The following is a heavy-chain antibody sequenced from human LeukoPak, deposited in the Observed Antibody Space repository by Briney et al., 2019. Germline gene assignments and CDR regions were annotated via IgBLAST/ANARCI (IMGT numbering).Heavy chain of an antibody. J-gene: IGHJ4*02. V-gene: IGHV3-30*18. CDR2: ISYDGSNK. CDR1: GFTFSTYG. CDR3: VKDTIFTVDPFDY. Sequence: GGSLRLSCVASGFTFSTYGMHWVRQAPGKGLEWVALISYDGSNKYYADSVKGRFTISRDNSKNTLYLEMNSLRAEDTAVYYCVKDTIFTVDPFDYWGQGTLVTVSS. D-gene: IGHD3-3*01.